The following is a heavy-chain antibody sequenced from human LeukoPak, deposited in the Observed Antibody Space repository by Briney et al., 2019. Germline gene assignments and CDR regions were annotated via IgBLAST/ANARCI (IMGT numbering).Heavy chain of an antibody. V-gene: IGHV1-69*04. CDR3: ARDGDSVAGAFDI. CDR2: IIPILGIA. J-gene: IGHJ3*02. CDR1: GYTFISYG. D-gene: IGHD7-27*01. Sequence: ASVKVSCKASGYTFISYGISWVRQAPGQGLEWMGRIIPILGIANYARKFQGRVTITADKSTSTAYMELSSLRSEDTAVYYCARDGDSVAGAFDIWGQGTMVTVSS.